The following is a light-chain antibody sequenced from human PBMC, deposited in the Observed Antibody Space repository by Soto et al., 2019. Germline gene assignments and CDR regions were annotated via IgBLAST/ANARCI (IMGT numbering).Light chain of an antibody. CDR3: QQSYSTPIT. CDR2: AAS. CDR1: QSISSY. V-gene: IGKV1-39*01. Sequence: DIQMTQCPSSVSASVGDRVTITCRASQSISSYLNWYQQKPGKAPKLLIYAASSLQSRVPSRFSGSGSGTDFTLTISSLQPEDFATYYCQQSYSTPITFGQGTKLEIK. J-gene: IGKJ2*01.